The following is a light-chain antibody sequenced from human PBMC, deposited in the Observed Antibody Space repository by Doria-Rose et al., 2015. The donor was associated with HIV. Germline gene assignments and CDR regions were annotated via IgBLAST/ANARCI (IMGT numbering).Light chain of an antibody. CDR2: AAS. J-gene: IGKJ1*01. CDR1: QTVITY. CDR3: QQTYSSPQWT. V-gene: IGKV1-39*01. Sequence: QTVITYLNWFQQDQGKAPKLLIYAASRLQSGVPSRFSGSGSGTDFTLTISGLQPGDFATYYGQQTYSSPQWTFGQGTK.